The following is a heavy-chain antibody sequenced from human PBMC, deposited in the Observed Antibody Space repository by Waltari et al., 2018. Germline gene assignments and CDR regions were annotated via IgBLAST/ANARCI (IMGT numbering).Heavy chain of an antibody. Sequence: EVQLVESGGGLVQPGGSLRLSCETSGFAFSDHWMHWVRQVPGKGLEWVSRINKDGSSPTYAESVKGRFTISRDNVNNTLHLLMVSLRAEDTALYYCARDDSLWPHHLDQWGQGTPVTVSS. J-gene: IGHJ4*02. CDR3: ARDDSLWPHHLDQ. CDR2: INKDGSSP. V-gene: IGHV3-74*03. D-gene: IGHD2-21*01. CDR1: GFAFSDHW.